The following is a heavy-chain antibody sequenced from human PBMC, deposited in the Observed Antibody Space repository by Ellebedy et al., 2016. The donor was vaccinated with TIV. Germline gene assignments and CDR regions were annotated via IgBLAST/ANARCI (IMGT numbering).Heavy chain of an antibody. V-gene: IGHV1-2*04. CDR3: ARLYDSSGYYLGTEAFDI. CDR2: INPNSGGT. J-gene: IGHJ3*02. D-gene: IGHD3-22*01. Sequence: ASVKVSXKASGYTFTGYYMHWVRQAPGQGLEWMGWINPNSGGTNYAQKFQGWVTMTRDTSISTAYMELSRLRSDDTAVYYCARLYDSSGYYLGTEAFDIWGQGTMVTVSS. CDR1: GYTFTGYY.